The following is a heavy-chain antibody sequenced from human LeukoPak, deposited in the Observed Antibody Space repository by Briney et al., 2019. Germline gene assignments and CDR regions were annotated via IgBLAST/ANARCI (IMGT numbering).Heavy chain of an antibody. J-gene: IGHJ4*02. CDR1: GFTFSSYA. Sequence: GGSLRLSCAASGFTFSSYAMHWVRQAPGKGLEWVAVISYDGSNKYYADSVKGRFTISRDNSKTTLYLQMNSLRAEDTAVYYCARGETPIAAAGIRYWGQGTLVTVSS. CDR2: ISYDGSNK. CDR3: ARGETPIAAAGIRY. D-gene: IGHD6-13*01. V-gene: IGHV3-30*04.